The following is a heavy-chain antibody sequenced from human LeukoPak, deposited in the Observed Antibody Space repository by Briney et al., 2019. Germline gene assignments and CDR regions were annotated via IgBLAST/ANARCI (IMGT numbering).Heavy chain of an antibody. D-gene: IGHD5-12*01. CDR3: ARDPRYSGYDAEPTGFDY. Sequence: GASVKVSCKASGYTFTSYGISWVRQAPGQGLEWMGGIIPIFGTANYAQKFQGRVTITADESTSTAYMELSSLRSEDTAVYYCARDPRYSGYDAEPTGFDYWGQGTLVTVSS. CDR1: GYTFTSYG. J-gene: IGHJ4*02. CDR2: IIPIFGTA. V-gene: IGHV1-69*13.